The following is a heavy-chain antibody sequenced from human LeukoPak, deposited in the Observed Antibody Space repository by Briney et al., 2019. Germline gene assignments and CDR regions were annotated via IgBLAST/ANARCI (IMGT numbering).Heavy chain of an antibody. CDR1: GNRFTDYY. V-gene: IGHV1-2*02. CDR2: INANSGGT. Sequence: ASVKVSCMSSGNRFTDYYTHWMRQAPGQGLEWMGCINANSGGTKHAQNFQGRVTMTRDTSIATAYMELSGLRSDDTAIYYCATGGLTTFGVGEHWGQGALITVSS. D-gene: IGHD3-3*01. CDR3: ATGGLTTFGVGEH. J-gene: IGHJ1*01.